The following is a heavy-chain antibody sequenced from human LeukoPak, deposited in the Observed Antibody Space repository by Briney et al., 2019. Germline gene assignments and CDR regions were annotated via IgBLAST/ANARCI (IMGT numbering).Heavy chain of an antibody. J-gene: IGHJ6*04. CDR1: GFTFSSYE. Sequence: PGGSLRLSCAASGFTFSSYEMNWVRQAPGKGLEWVSYISSSGSTIYYADSVKGRFTISRDNAKNSLYLQMNSLRAEDTAVYYCARIDCSSTSCYGTNYGMDVWGKGTTVTVPS. V-gene: IGHV3-48*03. CDR2: ISSSGSTI. CDR3: ARIDCSSTSCYGTNYGMDV. D-gene: IGHD2-2*01.